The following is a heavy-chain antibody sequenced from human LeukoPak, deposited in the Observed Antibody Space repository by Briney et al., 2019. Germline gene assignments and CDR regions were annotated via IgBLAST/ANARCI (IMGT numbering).Heavy chain of an antibody. J-gene: IGHJ4*02. CDR3: AREESGGYFDY. CDR2: INPTGSST. Sequence: ASVKVSCKASGYTLTNYYMHWVRQGPGEGVEWMGLINPTGSSTNYAQKFRGRVTMTRDTSTSTVYMGLSSLRSEDTAVYYCAREESGGYFDYWGQGTLVTVSS. V-gene: IGHV1-46*01. D-gene: IGHD2-8*02. CDR1: GYTLTNYY.